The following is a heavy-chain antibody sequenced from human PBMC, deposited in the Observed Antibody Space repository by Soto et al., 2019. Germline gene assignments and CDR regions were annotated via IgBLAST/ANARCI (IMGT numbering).Heavy chain of an antibody. CDR1: GYTFTSYV. D-gene: IGHD4-17*01. V-gene: IGHV1-18*01. J-gene: IGHJ4*02. Sequence: ASVKVSCKASGYTFTSYVISWVRHAPGQGLEWMGWISAYNGNTNYAQKLQGRVTMTTDTSTSTAYMELRSLRSDDTAVYYCARPGSGDYSRDYWGQGPLVTVAS. CDR3: ARPGSGDYSRDY. CDR2: ISAYNGNT.